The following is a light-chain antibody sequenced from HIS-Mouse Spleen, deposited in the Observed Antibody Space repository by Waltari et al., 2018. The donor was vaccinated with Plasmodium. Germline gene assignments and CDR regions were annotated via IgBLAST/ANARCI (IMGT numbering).Light chain of an antibody. CDR2: AAS. J-gene: IGKJ2*01. V-gene: IGKV1-8*01. CDR1: QGISSY. Sequence: AIRITQSPSSFSASTGDRATITCRASQGISSYLAWYQQKPGKAPKLLIYAASTLQSGVPSRFSGSGSGTDFTLTISCLQSEDFATYYCQQYYSYPYTFGQGTKLEIK. CDR3: QQYYSYPYT.